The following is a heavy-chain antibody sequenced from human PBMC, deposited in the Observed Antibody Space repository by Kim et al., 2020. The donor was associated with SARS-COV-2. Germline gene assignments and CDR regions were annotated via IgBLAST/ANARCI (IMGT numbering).Heavy chain of an antibody. J-gene: IGHJ4*02. D-gene: IGHD3-3*01. Sequence: RKTRVTISVDPSKNQFSLKLSCVTAADTAVYYCARATRGIFGVVTQFDYWGQGTLVTVSS. V-gene: IGHV4-31*02. CDR3: ARATRGIFGVVTQFDY.